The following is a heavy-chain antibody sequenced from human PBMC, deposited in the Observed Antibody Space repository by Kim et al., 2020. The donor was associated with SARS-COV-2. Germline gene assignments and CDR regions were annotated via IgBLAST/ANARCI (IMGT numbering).Heavy chain of an antibody. V-gene: IGHV1-69*13. CDR1: GGTFSSYA. CDR3: ARDSRAYCGGDCYSDYYGMDV. D-gene: IGHD2-21*02. CDR2: IIPIFGTA. J-gene: IGHJ6*02. Sequence: SVKVSCKASGGTFSSYAISWVRQAPGQGLEWMGGIIPIFGTANYALKFQGRVTITADESTSTAYMELSSLRSEDTAVYYCARDSRAYCGGDCYSDYYGMDVWGQGTTVTVSS.